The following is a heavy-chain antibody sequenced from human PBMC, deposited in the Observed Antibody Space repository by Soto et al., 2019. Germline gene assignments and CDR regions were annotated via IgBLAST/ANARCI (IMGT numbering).Heavy chain of an antibody. Sequence: GASVKVSCKASGYTFTSYGISWVRQAPGQGLEWMGWISAYNGNTNYAQKLQGRVTMTTDTSTSTAYMELRSLRSDDTAVYYCAREPTYDYIWGSYRYENWFDPWGQGTLVTVSS. V-gene: IGHV1-18*01. CDR1: GYTFTSYG. CDR2: ISAYNGNT. CDR3: AREPTYDYIWGSYRYENWFDP. D-gene: IGHD3-16*02. J-gene: IGHJ5*01.